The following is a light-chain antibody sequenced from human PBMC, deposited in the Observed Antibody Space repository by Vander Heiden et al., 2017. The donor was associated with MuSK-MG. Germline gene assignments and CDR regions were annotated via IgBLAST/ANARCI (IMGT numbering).Light chain of an antibody. CDR2: DVS. Sequence: QSALTPPASVSGSPGQSITVSCTGTSSDVGAYNYVSWYQQHPGKAPKVLIYDVSDRPSGVSNRFSGSKSGNTASLTISGLQAEDEADYYCSSYTTRSLDVFGTGTKVTVL. CDR3: SSYTTRSLDV. J-gene: IGLJ1*01. V-gene: IGLV2-14*03. CDR1: SSDVGAYNY.